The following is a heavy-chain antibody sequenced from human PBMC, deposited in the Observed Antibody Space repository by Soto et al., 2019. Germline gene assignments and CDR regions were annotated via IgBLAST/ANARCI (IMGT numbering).Heavy chain of an antibody. V-gene: IGHV3-7*01. D-gene: IGHD6-19*01. J-gene: IGHJ4*02. CDR1: GFTFSNYW. CDR2: IKHDGSEK. CDR3: ARVWSGWSDY. Sequence: EVQLVHSGGGLVQPGGSLRLSCAASGFTFSNYWMNWVRQAPGKGLEWVANIKHDGSEKYYVDSVKGRFTISRDNAKNSLYLQMNSLRAEDTAIYYCARVWSGWSDYWGQGTLVTVSS.